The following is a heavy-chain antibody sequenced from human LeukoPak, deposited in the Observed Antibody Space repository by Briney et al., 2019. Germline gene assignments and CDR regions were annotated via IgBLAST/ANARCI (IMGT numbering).Heavy chain of an antibody. CDR2: IYYSGST. J-gene: IGHJ4*02. V-gene: IGHV4-61*01. Sequence: PSETLSLTWTVSGGSLSSGIYHWSWIRHPPGKGLEWIGHIYYSGSTNYNPSLKSRVTISLDTSKNQFSLNLSSVTAADTAVYYCAGAYGDISRWGQGTLVTVSS. CDR1: GGSLSSGIYH. D-gene: IGHD5-24*01. CDR3: AGAYGDISR.